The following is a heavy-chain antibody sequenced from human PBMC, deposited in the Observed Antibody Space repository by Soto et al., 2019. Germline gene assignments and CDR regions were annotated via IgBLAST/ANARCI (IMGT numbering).Heavy chain of an antibody. CDR1: GFTFSSYG. CDR2: ISYDGSNK. Sequence: QVQLVESGGGVVQPGRSLRLSCAASGFTFSSYGMHWVRQAPGKGLEWGAVISYDGSNKYYADSVKGRFTISRDNSKNTLYLQMNSLRAEDTAVYYCAKDVLRFLEWLAFYGMDVWGQGTTVTVSS. CDR3: AKDVLRFLEWLAFYGMDV. V-gene: IGHV3-30*18. J-gene: IGHJ6*02. D-gene: IGHD3-3*01.